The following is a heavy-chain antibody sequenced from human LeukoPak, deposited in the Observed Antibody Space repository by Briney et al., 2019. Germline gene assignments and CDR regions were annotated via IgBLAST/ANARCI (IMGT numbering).Heavy chain of an antibody. CDR1: GYSISSGYY. CDR3: ARGYYYDSSGYYPFGGFDY. J-gene: IGHJ4*02. V-gene: IGHV4-38-2*02. D-gene: IGHD3-22*01. CDR2: IYHSGST. Sequence: SETLSLTCTVSGYSISSGYYWGWIRQPLGKGLEWIGSIYHSGSTYYNPSLKSRVTISVDTSKNQFSLKLSSVTAADTAVYYCARGYYYDSSGYYPFGGFDYWGQGTLVTVSS.